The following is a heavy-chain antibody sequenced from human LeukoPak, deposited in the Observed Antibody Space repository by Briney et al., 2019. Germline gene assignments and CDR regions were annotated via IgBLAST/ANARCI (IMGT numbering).Heavy chain of an antibody. CDR1: GGSFSGYY. J-gene: IGHJ5*02. Sequence: SETLSLTRAVYGGSFSGYYWSWIRQPPGKGLEWIGEINHSGSTNYNPSLKSRVTISVDTSKNQFSLKLSSVTAADTAVYYCAREGGDSGYDYGWFDPWGQGTLVTVSS. V-gene: IGHV4-34*01. CDR2: INHSGST. CDR3: AREGGDSGYDYGWFDP. D-gene: IGHD5-12*01.